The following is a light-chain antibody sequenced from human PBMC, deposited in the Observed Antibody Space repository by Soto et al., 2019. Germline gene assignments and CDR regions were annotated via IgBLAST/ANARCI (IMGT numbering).Light chain of an antibody. CDR3: QQYNDYFQT. Sequence: DIPMTQSPSTLSASIGDRVTIACRASQSVSNWLAWYQQKPGKAPKLLIYDASSVESGVPSRFSGSGSGTEYTLTISSQQPEDSATYYCQQYNDYFQTFGQGTTVEI. CDR1: QSVSNW. J-gene: IGKJ1*01. V-gene: IGKV1-5*01. CDR2: DAS.